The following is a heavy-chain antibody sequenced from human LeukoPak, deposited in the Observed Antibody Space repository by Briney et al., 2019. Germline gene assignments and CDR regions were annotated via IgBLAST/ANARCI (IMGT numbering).Heavy chain of an antibody. Sequence: GGSLRLSCAASGFTFSSYEMNWVRQAPGKGLEWVSYISSSGSTIYYADSVKGRFTISRDNANNSLYLQMNSLRADCRPVYYCAGGFWSGYYGYYYYMDVWGKGTTVTVSS. V-gene: IGHV3-48*03. D-gene: IGHD3-3*01. J-gene: IGHJ6*03. CDR3: AGGFWSGYYGYYYYMDV. CDR1: GFTFSSYE. CDR2: ISSSGSTI.